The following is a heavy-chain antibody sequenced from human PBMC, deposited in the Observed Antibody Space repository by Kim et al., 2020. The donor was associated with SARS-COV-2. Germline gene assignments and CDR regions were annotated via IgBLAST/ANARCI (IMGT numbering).Heavy chain of an antibody. V-gene: IGHV1-69*13. J-gene: IGHJ6*02. CDR3: ARLTDYDFWSGQDLGGYGMDV. Sequence: SVKVSCKASGGTFSSYAISWVRQAPGQGLEWMGGIIPIFGTANYAQKFQGRVTITADESTSTAYMELSSLRSEDTAVYYCARLTDYDFWSGQDLGGYGMDVWGQGTTVTVSS. D-gene: IGHD3-3*01. CDR2: IIPIFGTA. CDR1: GGTFSSYA.